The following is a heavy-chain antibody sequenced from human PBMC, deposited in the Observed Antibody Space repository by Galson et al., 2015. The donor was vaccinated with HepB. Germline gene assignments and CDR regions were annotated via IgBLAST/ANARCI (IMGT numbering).Heavy chain of an antibody. D-gene: IGHD2-15*01. CDR3: ARDFRWNFDY. CDR1: GFTFSREN. Sequence: SLRLSCAASGFTFSRENMHWVRQTPGKGLEWLAIISPDGIITFYPESLEGRFTISRDNSKNTLYLQMNSLRPEDTAVYYCARDFRWNFDYWGQGISVTVSS. V-gene: IGHV3-30-3*01. CDR2: ISPDGIIT. J-gene: IGHJ4*02.